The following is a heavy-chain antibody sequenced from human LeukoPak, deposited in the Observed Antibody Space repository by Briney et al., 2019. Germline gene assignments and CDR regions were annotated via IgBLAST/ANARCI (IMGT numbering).Heavy chain of an antibody. J-gene: IGHJ4*02. D-gene: IGHD2-2*02. CDR3: AKSTIVVVPAAIPILFDY. Sequence: GGSLRLCCAASGFTFSSYGMHWVRQAPGKGLEWVAVISYDGSNKYYADSVKGRFTISRDNSKNTLYLQMNSLRAEDTAVYYCAKSTIVVVPAAIPILFDYWGQGTLVTVSS. V-gene: IGHV3-30*18. CDR2: ISYDGSNK. CDR1: GFTFSSYG.